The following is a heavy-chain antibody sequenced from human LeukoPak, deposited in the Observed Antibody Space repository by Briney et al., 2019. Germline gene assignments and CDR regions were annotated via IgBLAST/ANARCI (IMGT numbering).Heavy chain of an antibody. D-gene: IGHD3-10*01. V-gene: IGHV3-7*04. CDR2: IKQDGSEK. Sequence: GGSLRLSCAASGFTFSGYWMTWVRQAPGKGLEWVANIKQDGSEKYYVDSVKGRFTISRDNAKNSLYLQMNSLRAEDTAMYYCARDGSYYGPDYWGQGALVTVSS. J-gene: IGHJ4*02. CDR3: ARDGSYYGPDY. CDR1: GFTFSGYW.